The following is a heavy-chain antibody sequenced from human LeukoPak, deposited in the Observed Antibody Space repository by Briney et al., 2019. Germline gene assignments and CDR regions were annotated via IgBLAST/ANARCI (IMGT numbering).Heavy chain of an antibody. CDR2: IYYSGGT. V-gene: IGHV4-59*01. CDR3: ARDRGYSYHLDY. CDR1: GGSISTYY. D-gene: IGHD5-18*01. J-gene: IGHJ4*02. Sequence: KPSETLSLTCTVSGGSISTYYWTWIRQPPWKGLEWIGYIYYSGGTNYNPSLKSRVTMSVDASKNQFSLKLSSVTAADTAVYYCARDRGYSYHLDYWGQGTLVTVSS.